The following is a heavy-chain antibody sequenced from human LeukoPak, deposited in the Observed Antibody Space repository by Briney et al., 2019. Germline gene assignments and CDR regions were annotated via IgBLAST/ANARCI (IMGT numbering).Heavy chain of an antibody. CDR1: GGSFSGYY. Sequence: KPSETLSLTCAVYGGSFSGYYWSWIRQPPGKGLEWIGEINHSGSTNYNPSLKSRVTISVDTSKNQFSLKLSSVTAADTAVYYCARGGSSSSPYYYYYYMDVWGKGTTVTVSS. D-gene: IGHD6-6*01. CDR2: INHSGST. J-gene: IGHJ6*03. CDR3: ARGGSSSSPYYYYYYMDV. V-gene: IGHV4-34*01.